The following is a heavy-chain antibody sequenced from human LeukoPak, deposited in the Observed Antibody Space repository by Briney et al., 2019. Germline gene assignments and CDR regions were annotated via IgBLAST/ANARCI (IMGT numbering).Heavy chain of an antibody. CDR3: ARDGVGGVYGDYGYFDL. V-gene: IGHV1-2*02. J-gene: IGHJ2*01. CDR1: VYTFTDYY. Sequence: ASVTVSYKPSVYTFTDYYMHWVRQAPGQGLEWVGWINPNSGGTNYAQKFQGRVTMTRDTSISTAYMELSRLRSDDTAVYYCARDGVGGVYGDYGYFDLWGRGTLVTVSS. CDR2: INPNSGGT. D-gene: IGHD4-17*01.